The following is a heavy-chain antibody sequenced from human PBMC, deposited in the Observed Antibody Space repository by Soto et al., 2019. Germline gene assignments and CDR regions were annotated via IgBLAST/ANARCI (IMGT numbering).Heavy chain of an antibody. CDR3: ARGGRYNWNYAGFTD. CDR2: IYYSGST. J-gene: IGHJ4*02. Sequence: PSETLSLTCTVSGGSISSGDYYWSWIRQPPGKGLEWIGYIYYSGSTYYNPSLKSRVTISVDTSKNQFSLKLSSVTAADTAVYYCARGGRYNWNYAGFTDWGQGTLVTVSS. V-gene: IGHV4-30-4*02. D-gene: IGHD1-7*01. CDR1: GGSISSGDYY.